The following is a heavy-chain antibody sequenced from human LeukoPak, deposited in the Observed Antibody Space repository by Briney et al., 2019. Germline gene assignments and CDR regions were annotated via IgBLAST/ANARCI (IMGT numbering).Heavy chain of an antibody. J-gene: IGHJ6*03. CDR2: IYISGST. V-gene: IGHV4-4*07. CDR3: ATADRYSLYMDV. CDR1: GGSFSSYY. D-gene: IGHD2-21*01. Sequence: SETLSLTCTVSGGSFSSYYWSWIRQPAGKGLECIGRIYISGSTSYNPSLKSRVNMSVDTSKNQFSLRLSSVTAADTAVYYCATADRYSLYMDVWGKGTTVTVSS.